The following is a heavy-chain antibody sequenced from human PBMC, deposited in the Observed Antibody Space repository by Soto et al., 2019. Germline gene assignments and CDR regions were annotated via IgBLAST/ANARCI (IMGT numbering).Heavy chain of an antibody. CDR1: GGSFSGYY. CDR3: ARSVIRYKYYFDY. Sequence: QVQLQQWGAGLLKPSETLSLTCAVYGGSFSGYYWSWIRQPPGKGLEWIGEINHSGSTNYNPSLKSRVTLSVDTSKNQFSLKLSSVTAAHTAVYYCARSVIRYKYYFDYWGQGTLVTVSS. CDR2: INHSGST. V-gene: IGHV4-34*01. D-gene: IGHD3-16*02. J-gene: IGHJ4*02.